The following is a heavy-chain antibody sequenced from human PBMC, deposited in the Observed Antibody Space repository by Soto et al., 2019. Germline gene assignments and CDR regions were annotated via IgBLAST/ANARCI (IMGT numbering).Heavy chain of an antibody. V-gene: IGHV4-30-4*01. J-gene: IGHJ4*02. CDR2: ISSSGSS. CDR3: ARRAYCGADCYSVYFDS. D-gene: IGHD2-21*02. CDR1: GGSVSSSDYY. Sequence: QVQLQESGPGLVKPSQTLSLTCIVSGGSVSSSDYYWTWIRQPPGKGLEWIGYISSSGSSSYNPSLKSRVTMSVDTSKNQFSLRLRSVTAADTAMYYCARRAYCGADCYSVYFDSWGQGTLVTVSA.